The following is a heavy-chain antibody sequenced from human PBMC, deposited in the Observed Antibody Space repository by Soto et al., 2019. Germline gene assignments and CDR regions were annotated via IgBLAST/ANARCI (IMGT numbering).Heavy chain of an antibody. V-gene: IGHV1-69*01. J-gene: IGHJ6*02. CDR2: IIPIFGTA. CDR1: GGTFSSYA. CDR3: ASTTRDIVATISHRGYYYYGMDV. D-gene: IGHD5-12*01. Sequence: QVQLVQSGAEVKKPGSSVKVSCKASGGTFSSYAISWVRQAPGQGLEWMGGIIPIFGTANYAQKFQGRVTITADESTSAAYMELSSLRSEDTAVYYCASTTRDIVATISHRGYYYYGMDVWGQGTTVTVSS.